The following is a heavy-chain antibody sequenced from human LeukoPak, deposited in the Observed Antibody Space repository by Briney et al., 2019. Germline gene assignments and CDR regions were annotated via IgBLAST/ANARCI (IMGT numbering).Heavy chain of an antibody. Sequence: GGSLRLSCAASGFTFSSYWMNWARQAPGKGLEWVSSISGSDDSTYYADSVKGRFTVSRDNSKNTLHLQMNSLRAEDTAVYYCAKGRGYSSGWYAANYYYGMDVWGQGTTVTVSS. J-gene: IGHJ6*02. D-gene: IGHD6-19*01. V-gene: IGHV3-23*01. CDR1: GFTFSSYW. CDR3: AKGRGYSSGWYAANYYYGMDV. CDR2: ISGSDDST.